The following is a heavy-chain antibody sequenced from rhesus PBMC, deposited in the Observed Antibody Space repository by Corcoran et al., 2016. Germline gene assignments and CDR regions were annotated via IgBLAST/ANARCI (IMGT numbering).Heavy chain of an antibody. Sequence: QVQLQESGPGLVKPSETLSLTCAVSGGSISDDYYWSWIRQPPGKGLEWIGYIYGSGGSTEYHPALKSRVTISIDTSKNQCSLKLSSVTAADTAVYYCARLEGSTDFDYWGQGVLVTVSS. CDR3: ARLEGSTDFDY. V-gene: IGHV4-106*01. CDR1: GGSISDDYY. J-gene: IGHJ4*01. D-gene: IGHD4-29*01. CDR2: IYGSGGST.